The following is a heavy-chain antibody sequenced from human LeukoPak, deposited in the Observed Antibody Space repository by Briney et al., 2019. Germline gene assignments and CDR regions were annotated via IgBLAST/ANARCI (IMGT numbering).Heavy chain of an antibody. CDR2: INREGSER. D-gene: IGHD2-15*01. Sequence: GGSLRLSCAASGFTFRRCYMSWVRPPPGRGLEWVASINREGSERAYLGSLKDRPTICRDNANDLVYLQINSLRVEHTGDYYCARDPGYGALDIWGRRTTVTVSS. CDR3: ARDPGYGALDI. J-gene: IGHJ3*02. V-gene: IGHV3-7*01. CDR1: GFTFRRCY.